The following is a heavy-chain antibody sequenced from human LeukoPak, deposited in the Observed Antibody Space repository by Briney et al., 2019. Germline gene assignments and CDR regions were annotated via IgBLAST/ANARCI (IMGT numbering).Heavy chain of an antibody. CDR3: ARGGVKDSSNYNDY. V-gene: IGHV3-48*01. D-gene: IGHD6-13*01. CDR1: GFTFSRYS. Sequence: PGGSLRLSCAASGFTFSRYSMNWVRQAPEKGLEWVSYISGDGETIFYADSVKGRFTISRDYARNSLYLQMNDLRAEDTAVYFCARGGVKDSSNYNDYWGQGTLVTVSS. J-gene: IGHJ4*02. CDR2: ISGDGETI.